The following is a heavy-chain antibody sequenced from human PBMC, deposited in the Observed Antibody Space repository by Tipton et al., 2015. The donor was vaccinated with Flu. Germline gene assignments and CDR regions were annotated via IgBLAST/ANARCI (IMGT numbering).Heavy chain of an antibody. CDR3: ARVYGRTSPSVDF. CDR1: GYTFTDYF. V-gene: IGHV1-2*02. D-gene: IGHD4-23*01. J-gene: IGHJ4*02. CDR2: INPNSGDT. Sequence: QSGPEVKKPGASVKVSCKASGYTFTDYFMHWLRQAPGQGLEWMGWINPNSGDTNYVQNFQGRVTMTRDTSISTAYMELSRLTSDDTAVYYCARVYGRTSPSVDFWGQGTLVTVSS.